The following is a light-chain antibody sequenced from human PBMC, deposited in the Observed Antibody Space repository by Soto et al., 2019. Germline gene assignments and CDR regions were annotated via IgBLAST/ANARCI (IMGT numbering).Light chain of an antibody. V-gene: IGKV3-15*01. CDR2: RAS. CDR1: QSISSN. J-gene: IGKJ1*01. Sequence: EIVITQSAATLSFSPVERATLSCRASQSISSNLAWYQQKLGQAPRLLIYRASTRATGIPARFSGSGSGTEFTLTISSLQSEDFALYYCHQYENWPQTFGQGTKV. CDR3: HQYENWPQT.